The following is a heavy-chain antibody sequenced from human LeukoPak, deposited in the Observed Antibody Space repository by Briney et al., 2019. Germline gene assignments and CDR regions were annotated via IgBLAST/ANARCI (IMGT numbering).Heavy chain of an antibody. J-gene: IGHJ6*02. Sequence: GGSLRLSCAASGFTFSSYAMHWVRQAPVKGLEWVSAISGSGGSTYYADSVKGRFTISRDNSKNTLYLQMNSLRAEDTAVYYCAKAVYYYYGMDVWGQGTTVTVSS. CDR2: ISGSGGST. CDR3: AKAVYYYYGMDV. CDR1: GFTFSSYA. V-gene: IGHV3-23*01.